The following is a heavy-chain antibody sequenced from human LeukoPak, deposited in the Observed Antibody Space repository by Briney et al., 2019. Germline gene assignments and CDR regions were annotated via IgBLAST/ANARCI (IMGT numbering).Heavy chain of an antibody. V-gene: IGHV3-30-3*01. J-gene: IGHJ3*02. Sequence: PGGSLRLSCAASGFTFSSYAMHWVRQAPGKGLEWVAVISYDGSNKYYADSVKGRFTISRDNSKNTLYLQMNSLRAEDTAVYYCAREAGMNAFDIWGQGTMVTVSS. CDR2: ISYDGSNK. D-gene: IGHD6-19*01. CDR3: AREAGMNAFDI. CDR1: GFTFSSYA.